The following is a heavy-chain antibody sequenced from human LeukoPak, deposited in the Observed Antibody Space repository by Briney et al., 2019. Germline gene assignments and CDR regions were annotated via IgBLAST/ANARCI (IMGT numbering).Heavy chain of an antibody. D-gene: IGHD5-18*01. J-gene: IGHJ4*02. CDR2: INHSGST. Sequence: TSETLSLTCAVYGGSFSGYYWSWIRQPPGKGLEWIGEINHSGSTNYNPSLKSRVTISVDTSKNQFSLKLSSVTAADTAVYYCARVVDTAMVSFDYWGQGTLVTVSS. CDR1: GGSFSGYY. V-gene: IGHV4-34*01. CDR3: ARVVDTAMVSFDY.